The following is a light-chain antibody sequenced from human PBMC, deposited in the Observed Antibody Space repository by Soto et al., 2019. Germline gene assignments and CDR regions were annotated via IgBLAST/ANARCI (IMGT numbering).Light chain of an antibody. Sequence: DIQMTQSPSTLSASVGDRVSITCRATQNIFRWLAWYQQKPGKAPKLLIYDGSILQSGVPSRFSGSGSGTEFTLTVTSLQPDDSATYYCQQYNAYSWTFGQGTKVEIK. V-gene: IGKV1-5*01. J-gene: IGKJ1*01. CDR1: QNIFRW. CDR2: DGS. CDR3: QQYNAYSWT.